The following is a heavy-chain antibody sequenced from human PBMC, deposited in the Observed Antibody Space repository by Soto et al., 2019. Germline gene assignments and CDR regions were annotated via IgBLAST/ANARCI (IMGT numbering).Heavy chain of an antibody. Sequence: ASVKVSCKASGYTFTGYYMHWVRQAPGQGLEWMGWINPNSGGTNYAQKFQGWVTMTRDTSISTAYMDLSRLRSDDTAVYYCARESSQAGNWFDPWGQGTPVTVSS. J-gene: IGHJ5*02. CDR2: INPNSGGT. V-gene: IGHV1-2*04. CDR3: ARESSQAGNWFDP. CDR1: GYTFTGYY. D-gene: IGHD6-13*01.